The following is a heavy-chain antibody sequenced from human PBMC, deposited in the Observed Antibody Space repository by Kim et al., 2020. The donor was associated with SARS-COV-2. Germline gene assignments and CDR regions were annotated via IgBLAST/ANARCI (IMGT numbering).Heavy chain of an antibody. Sequence: SETLSLTCAVYGGSFSGYYWSWIRQPPGKGLEWIGEINHSGSTNYNPSLKSRVTISVDTSKNQFSLKLSSVTAADTAVYYCARGVHCTNGVCYIFDYWGQGTLVTVSS. CDR3: ARGVHCTNGVCYIFDY. V-gene: IGHV4-34*01. D-gene: IGHD2-8*01. CDR2: INHSGST. CDR1: GGSFSGYY. J-gene: IGHJ4*02.